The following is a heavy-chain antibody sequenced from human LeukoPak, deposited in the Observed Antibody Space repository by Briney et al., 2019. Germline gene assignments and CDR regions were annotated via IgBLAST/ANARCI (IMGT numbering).Heavy chain of an antibody. V-gene: IGHV4-39*07. D-gene: IGHD4-23*01. CDR1: GGSISSSNYY. CDR3: ARGDPFDYGGSDY. Sequence: SETLSLTCTVSGGSISSSNYYWGWIRQPPGKGLEWVGNIYYSGSTYYNPSLESRVTISVDTSKNQFSLKLSSVTAADTAVYYCARGDPFDYGGSDYWGQGTLVTVSS. CDR2: IYYSGST. J-gene: IGHJ4*02.